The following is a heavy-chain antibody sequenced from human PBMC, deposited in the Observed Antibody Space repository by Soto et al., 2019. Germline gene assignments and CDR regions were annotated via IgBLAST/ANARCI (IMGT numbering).Heavy chain of an antibody. D-gene: IGHD3-10*01. CDR3: ASPSGSGSPNLDY. CDR2: IYHSGST. Sequence: SETLSLTCAVSGFSISSAYYWGWIRQPPGKGLEWIGSIYHSGSTYYNPSLKSRVTISLDTSKNRFSLRLSSVTAADTAVYYCASPSGSGSPNLDYWGQISLVTVSS. V-gene: IGHV4-38-2*01. CDR1: GFSISSAYY. J-gene: IGHJ4*02.